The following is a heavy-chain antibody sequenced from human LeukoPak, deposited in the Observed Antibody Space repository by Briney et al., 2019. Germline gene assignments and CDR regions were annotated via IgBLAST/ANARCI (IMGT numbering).Heavy chain of an antibody. CDR3: AKDGPSAYGSGSYYNGYYYYMDV. V-gene: IGHV3-23*01. CDR2: ISGSGGST. Sequence: GGSLRLSCAASGFTFSSYAMSWVRQAPGKGLEWVSAISGSGGSTYYADSVKGRFTISRGNSKNTLYLQMNSLRAEDTAVYYCAKDGPSAYGSGSYYNGYYYYMDVWGKGTTVTVSS. CDR1: GFTFSSYA. J-gene: IGHJ6*03. D-gene: IGHD3-10*01.